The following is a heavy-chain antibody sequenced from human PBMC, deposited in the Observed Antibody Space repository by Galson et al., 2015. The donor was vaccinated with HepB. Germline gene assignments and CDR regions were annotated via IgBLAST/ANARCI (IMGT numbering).Heavy chain of an antibody. V-gene: IGHV3-7*01. Sequence: SLRLSCAASGLTFSNSWMTWVRQAPGKGLEWVANINEDGSQKSYGDSVKGRFTISRDNGKNSLYLQMNGLRVEDTAVYYCARFARIPDHWGQGTLVTVSS. CDR1: GLTFSNSW. J-gene: IGHJ4*02. CDR3: ARFARIPDH. CDR2: INEDGSQK. D-gene: IGHD2-15*01.